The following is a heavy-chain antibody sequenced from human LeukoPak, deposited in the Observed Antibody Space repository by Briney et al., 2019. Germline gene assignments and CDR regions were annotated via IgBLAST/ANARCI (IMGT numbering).Heavy chain of an antibody. D-gene: IGHD3-16*02. CDR3: VRDRYGQRIFDY. V-gene: IGHV4-39*07. J-gene: IGHJ4*02. CDR1: GGSIRSSYYY. Sequence: SETLSLTCTVSGGSIRSSYYYWGWIRQPPGKGLEWIGSIYDSGGTYYNPSLKSRLTISIDTSKNQFSLKLSSVTAADTAVYYCVRDRYGQRIFDYWGQGTLVTVSS. CDR2: IYDSGGT.